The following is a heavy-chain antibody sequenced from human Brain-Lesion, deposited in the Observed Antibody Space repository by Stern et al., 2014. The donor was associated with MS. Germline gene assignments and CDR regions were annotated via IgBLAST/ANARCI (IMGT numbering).Heavy chain of an antibody. CDR2: IFNSGST. J-gene: IGHJ6*02. V-gene: IGHV4-61*02. D-gene: IGHD2-2*01. CDR3: ARGRVVPGFQYYATDV. Sequence: QDQLVQSGPGLVKPSPTLSLSCTVSGGSISSGGYYWSWIRQPAGKGLEWIGRIFNSGSTSYHTSLKSRVTISIATSKTHFSLRLNPMTAADTAVYYCARGRVVPGFQYYATDVWGQGTTVIVSS. CDR1: GGSISSGGYY.